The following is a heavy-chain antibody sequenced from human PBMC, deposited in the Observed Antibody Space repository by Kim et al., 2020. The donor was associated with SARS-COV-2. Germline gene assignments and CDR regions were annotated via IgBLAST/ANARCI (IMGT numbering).Heavy chain of an antibody. Sequence: GGSLRLSCAASGFTFSSYAMSWVRQAPGKGLEWVSSINAGGTSRYYADSVKGRFTISRDNSKNTLYLQMNSLRAEDAAVYYCAGAARQWKFDCWGQGTLVTVSS. CDR2: INAGGTSR. CDR3: AGAARQWKFDC. J-gene: IGHJ4*02. V-gene: IGHV3-23*01. D-gene: IGHD6-19*01. CDR1: GFTFSSYA.